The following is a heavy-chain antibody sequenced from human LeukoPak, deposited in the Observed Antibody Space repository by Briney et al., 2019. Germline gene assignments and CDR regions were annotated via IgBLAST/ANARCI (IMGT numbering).Heavy chain of an antibody. V-gene: IGHV1-46*04. CDR2: INPRGGSA. J-gene: IGHJ5*02. CDR3: ARDRITMIVVPNRNWFYT. CDR1: GYTFTSYY. Sequence: ASVKVSCKASGYTFTSYYMHWVRHAPGQGLEWMGIINPRGGSASYAQKSQARGTMTRDPSTSTVYMELSSLRSEYTAVYYCARDRITMIVVPNRNWFYTWGQGTLVTVSS. D-gene: IGHD3-22*01.